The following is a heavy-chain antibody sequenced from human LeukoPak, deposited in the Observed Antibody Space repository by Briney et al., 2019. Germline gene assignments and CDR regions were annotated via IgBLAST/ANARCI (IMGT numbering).Heavy chain of an antibody. D-gene: IGHD5-18*01. CDR2: INPSGGST. J-gene: IGHJ4*02. V-gene: IGHV1-46*01. CDR3: ARSQGGAFSYGTDY. CDR1: GYTFTSYY. Sequence: ASVKVSCKASGYTFTSYYMQWVRQAPEQGLEWMGIINPSGGSTSYAQKFQGKVSMTRDTSTTTVYMELSSLKSEDTAVYYCARSQGGAFSYGTDYWGQGTLVTVSS.